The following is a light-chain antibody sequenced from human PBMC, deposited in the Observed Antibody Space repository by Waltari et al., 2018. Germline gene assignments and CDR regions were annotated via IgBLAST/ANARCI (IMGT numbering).Light chain of an antibody. CDR1: SGSIASNY. V-gene: IGLV6-57*01. J-gene: IGLJ3*02. Sequence: NFVLTHPHSVPESPGKTATFSCTRSSGSIASNYVPLYQQRPGRSPTTIIYEDNLRPSGVPYRFSGSIDSSSNSASLTISGLKTEDETDYYCQSYYSSNSVFGGGTKLTVL. CDR3: QSYYSSNSV. CDR2: EDN.